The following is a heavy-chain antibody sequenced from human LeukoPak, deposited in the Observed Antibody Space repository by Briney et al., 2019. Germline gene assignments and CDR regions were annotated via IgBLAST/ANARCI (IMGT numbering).Heavy chain of an antibody. V-gene: IGHV1-46*01. Sequence: GASVKVSCKASGYTFASYYVHWVRQAPGQGLEWMGVINPGGGSTSYAQKSQGRVTMTRDTSTSTVYMELSSLRSEDTAVYYCARGDIDYWGQGTLVTVSS. CDR3: ARGDIDY. CDR1: GYTFASYY. CDR2: INPGGGST. J-gene: IGHJ4*02.